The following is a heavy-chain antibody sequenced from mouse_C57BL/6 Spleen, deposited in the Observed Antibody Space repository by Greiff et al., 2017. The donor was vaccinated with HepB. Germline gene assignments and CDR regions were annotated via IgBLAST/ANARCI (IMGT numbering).Heavy chain of an antibody. D-gene: IGHD1-1*01. J-gene: IGHJ2*01. V-gene: IGHV5-16*01. CDR3: AREDGSPYFDY. CDR2: INYDGSST. CDR1: GFTFSDYY. Sequence: EVHLVESEGGLVQPGSSMKLSCTASGFTFSDYYMAWVRQVPEKGLEWVANINYDGSSTYYLDSLKSRFIISRDNAKNILYLQMSSLKSEDTATYYCAREDGSPYFDYWGQGTTLTVSS.